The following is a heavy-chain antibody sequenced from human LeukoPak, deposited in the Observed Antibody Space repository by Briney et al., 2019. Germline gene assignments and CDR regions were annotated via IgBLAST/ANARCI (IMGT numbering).Heavy chain of an antibody. CDR1: GYTFTGYY. CDR3: ARAGASASGMDV. CDR2: INPNSGGT. D-gene: IGHD6-13*01. J-gene: IGHJ6*02. Sequence: ASVTVSCKASGYTFTGYYMHWVRQAPGQGLEWMGWINPNSGGTNYAQKFQGRVTMTRDTSISTAYMELSRLRSDDTAVYYCARAGASASGMDVWGQGTTVTVSS. V-gene: IGHV1-2*02.